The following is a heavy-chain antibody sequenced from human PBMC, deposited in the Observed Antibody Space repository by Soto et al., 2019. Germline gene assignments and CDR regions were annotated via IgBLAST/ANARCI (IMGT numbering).Heavy chain of an antibody. CDR1: GYTFTNYA. CDR2: INTNTGNP. V-gene: IGHV7-4-1*01. J-gene: IGHJ4*02. D-gene: IGHD6-19*01. Sequence: VQLVQSGSELKKPGASVKVSCKASGYTFTNYAMNWVRQAPGQGLEWMEWINTNTGNPTYAQGFTGRFVFSLDTSVRTAYLQICSLKAEDTDVYLWSRTNLLQWVADFDCWGQGTLVTVSS. CDR3: SRTNLLQWVADFDC.